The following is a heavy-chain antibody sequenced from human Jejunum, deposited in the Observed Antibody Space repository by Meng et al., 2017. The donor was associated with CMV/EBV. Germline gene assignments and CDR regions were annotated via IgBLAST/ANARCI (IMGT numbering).Heavy chain of an antibody. CDR2: INANSGAT. CDR3: ARDGVSSVTDLDY. D-gene: IGHD6-19*01. Sequence: WINANSGATGCAQKFKGRVSMTRDTSISTIYMELGGLRPDDTAVYYCARDGVSSVTDLDYWGQGTLVTVSS. V-gene: IGHV1-2*02. J-gene: IGHJ4*02.